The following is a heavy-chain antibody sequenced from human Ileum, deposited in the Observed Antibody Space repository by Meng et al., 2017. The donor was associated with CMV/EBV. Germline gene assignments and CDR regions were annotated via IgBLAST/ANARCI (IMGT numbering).Heavy chain of an antibody. CDR2: ISSTGTTI. CDR3: ARDGPSIAAPD. D-gene: IGHD6-6*01. CDR1: GFTFSSYE. Sequence: GESLKISCAASGFTFSSYEMNWVRQAPGKGLEWVSYISSTGTTIYYADSVKGRFTVSRDNAKKSLYLQMNSLRAEDTAVYYCARDGPSIAAPDWGQGTLVTSPQ. J-gene: IGHJ4*02. V-gene: IGHV3-48*03.